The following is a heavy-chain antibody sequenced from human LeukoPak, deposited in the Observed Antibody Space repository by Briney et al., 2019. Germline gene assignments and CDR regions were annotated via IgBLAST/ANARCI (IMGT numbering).Heavy chain of an antibody. J-gene: IGHJ4*02. CDR1: GGSISSGDYY. CDR3: ARHGGGIAARPGPFMSFYFDY. Sequence: MPSETLSLTCTVSGGSISSGDYYWSWIRQPPGKGLEWIGYIYYSGSTYYNPSLKSRVSMEVDTSKNQFSLKLSSVTAADTAVYYCARHGGGIAARPGPFMSFYFDYWGQGTLVTVSS. V-gene: IGHV4-30-4*08. D-gene: IGHD6-6*01. CDR2: IYYSGST.